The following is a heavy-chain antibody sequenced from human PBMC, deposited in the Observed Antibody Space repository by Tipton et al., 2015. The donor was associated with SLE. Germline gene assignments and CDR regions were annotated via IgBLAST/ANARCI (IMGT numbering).Heavy chain of an antibody. CDR2: VHSSGRT. Sequence: TLSLTCTVSGGSLSNYYWSWIRQPAGKGLEWIGRVHSSGRTHYSPSLSSRVTMTIDTSRNQFSLTLRSVTAADTGVYFCARDTLGEDGIDFWGQGALVTVSS. CDR1: GGSLSNYY. J-gene: IGHJ4*02. D-gene: IGHD3-16*01. CDR3: ARDTLGEDGIDF. V-gene: IGHV4-4*07.